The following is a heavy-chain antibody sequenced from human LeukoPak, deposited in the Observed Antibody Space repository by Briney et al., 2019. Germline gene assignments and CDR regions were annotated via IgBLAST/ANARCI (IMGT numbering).Heavy chain of an antibody. CDR1: GYTFTSYY. D-gene: IGHD2-15*01. Sequence: ASVKVSCKASGYTFTSYYMHWVRQAPGQGREWMGIINPSGGSTSYAQKFQGRVTITRDTSISTAYMELSSLRSEDTAVYYCARGGCESCYNYWGQGTLVTVSS. V-gene: IGHV1-46*01. J-gene: IGHJ4*02. CDR3: ARGGCESCYNY. CDR2: INPSGGST.